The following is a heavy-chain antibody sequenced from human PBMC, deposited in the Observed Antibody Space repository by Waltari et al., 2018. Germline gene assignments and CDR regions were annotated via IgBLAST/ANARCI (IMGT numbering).Heavy chain of an antibody. CDR2: VNPDTGGT. CDR3: ARNSDASAILWFDS. J-gene: IGHJ5*01. Sequence: QVQLVQSGAEVKKPGASVKVSCKTSGYPFNKYYIQWVRQAPGQGLEWMGWVNPDTGGTHYTQRFQGRVTMTRDTSINTAYMELSRLRSDDTAVYYCARNSDASAILWFDSWGQGTLVTVSS. V-gene: IGHV1-2*02. D-gene: IGHD3-3*01. CDR1: GYPFNKYY.